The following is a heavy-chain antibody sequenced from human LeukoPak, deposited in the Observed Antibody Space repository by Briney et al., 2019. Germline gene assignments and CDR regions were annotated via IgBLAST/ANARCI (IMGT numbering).Heavy chain of an antibody. CDR3: AIEGGASVWSAAALYNWFDP. Sequence: SETLSLTCTVSGGSISSYYWSWMRQPPGKGLEWIGCIYYSGSTNYNPSLKSRVTMSVDTSKNQFSLKLSSVTAADTTVYYSAIEGGASVWSAAALYNWFDPWGQGTLVTVSS. CDR1: GGSISSYY. CDR2: IYYSGST. J-gene: IGHJ5*02. V-gene: IGHV4-59*12. D-gene: IGHD2-8*02.